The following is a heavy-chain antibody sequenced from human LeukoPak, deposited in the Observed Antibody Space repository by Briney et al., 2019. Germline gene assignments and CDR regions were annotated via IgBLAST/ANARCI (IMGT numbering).Heavy chain of an antibody. Sequence: GGSLRLSCAASGFTFSSYAMSWVRQAPGKGLEWVSAISGSGGSTYYADSVKGRFTISRDNAKNSLYLQMNSLRAEDTAVYYCARDRGDYYDSSGYCYDYWGQETLVTVSS. CDR2: ISGSGGST. CDR3: ARDRGDYYDSSGYCYDY. D-gene: IGHD3-22*01. V-gene: IGHV3-23*01. CDR1: GFTFSSYA. J-gene: IGHJ4*02.